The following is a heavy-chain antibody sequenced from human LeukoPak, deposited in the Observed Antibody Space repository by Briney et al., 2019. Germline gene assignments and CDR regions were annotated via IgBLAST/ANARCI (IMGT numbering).Heavy chain of an antibody. V-gene: IGHV4-59*01. CDR2: IYYSGST. D-gene: IGHD3-22*01. Sequence: SETLSLTCTVSGGSISSYYWSWIRQPPGKGLEWIGYIYYSGSTNYNPSLKSRVTISVDTSKNQFSLKLSSVTAADMAVYYCARRYYDSSGYYYDWGQGTLVTVSS. CDR1: GGSISSYY. J-gene: IGHJ4*02. CDR3: ARRYYDSSGYYYD.